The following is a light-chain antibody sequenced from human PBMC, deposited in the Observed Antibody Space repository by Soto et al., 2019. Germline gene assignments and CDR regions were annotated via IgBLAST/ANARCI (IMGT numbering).Light chain of an antibody. J-gene: IGKJ1*01. CDR1: QSVSSY. CDR3: RQRSNWT. CDR2: DAS. Sequence: EIVMTQSPATLSLPPGERATLSCRASQSVSSYLALYQQKPGQAPRLLIYDASNRATGIPARFSGSGSGTDFTLTISSLEPEDFAVYYCRQRSNWTFGQGTKVDIK. V-gene: IGKV3-11*01.